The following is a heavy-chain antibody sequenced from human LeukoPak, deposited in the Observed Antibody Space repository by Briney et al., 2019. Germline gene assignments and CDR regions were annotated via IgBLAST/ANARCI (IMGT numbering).Heavy chain of an antibody. Sequence: PGGSLRLSCAASGFSFSSYTMNWVRQAPGKGLEWVSYISSSTSTIYYADSVKGRFTVSRDNAKNSLYLQMNSLRAEDTAVYYCAREGLSFHCSSTSCSYFDYWGQGTLVTVSS. J-gene: IGHJ4*02. CDR2: ISSSTSTI. D-gene: IGHD2-2*01. CDR1: GFSFSSYT. CDR3: AREGLSFHCSSTSCSYFDY. V-gene: IGHV3-48*04.